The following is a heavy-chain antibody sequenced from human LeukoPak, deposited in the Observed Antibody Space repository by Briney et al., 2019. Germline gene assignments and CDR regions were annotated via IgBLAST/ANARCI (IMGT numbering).Heavy chain of an antibody. J-gene: IGHJ4*02. CDR1: GFTFSSYS. CDR2: ISSSSSYI. CDR3: ARVARRYSSSWYDY. Sequence: AGGSLRLSCAASGFTFSSYSMNWVRQAPGKGLECVSSISSSSSYIYYADSVKGRFTISRDNAKNSLYLQMNSLRAEDTAVYYCARVARRYSSSWYDYWGQGTLVTVSS. D-gene: IGHD6-13*01. V-gene: IGHV3-21*01.